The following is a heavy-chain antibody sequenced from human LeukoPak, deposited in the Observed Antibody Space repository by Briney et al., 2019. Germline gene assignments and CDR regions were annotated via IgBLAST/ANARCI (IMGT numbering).Heavy chain of an antibody. CDR2: IIPIFGTA. D-gene: IGHD2-8*01. CDR1: GGTFSSYA. CDR3: ARDILGYCTNGVCPDAFDI. Sequence: SVKVSCKASGGTFSSYAISWVRQAPGQGLEWMGGIIPIFGTANYAQRFQGRVTITTDESTSTAYMELSSLRSEDTAVYYCARDILGYCTNGVCPDAFDIWGQGTMVTVSS. J-gene: IGHJ3*02. V-gene: IGHV1-69*05.